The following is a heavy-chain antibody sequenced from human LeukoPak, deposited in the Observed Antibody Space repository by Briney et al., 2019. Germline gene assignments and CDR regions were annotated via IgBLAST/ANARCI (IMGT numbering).Heavy chain of an antibody. V-gene: IGHV3-23*01. CDR3: AKNEGAGYCSGGSCPWGMDV. D-gene: IGHD2-15*01. Sequence: GGSLRLSCAASGFTFSNYVMSWDRQAPRKGLERVSLIGSSGANTYYADSVKGRFTISRDKSKNTLYLQMNSLRVDDTAVYYCAKNEGAGYCSGGSCPWGMDVWGQGTTVTVSS. CDR2: IGSSGANT. J-gene: IGHJ6*02. CDR1: GFTFSNYV.